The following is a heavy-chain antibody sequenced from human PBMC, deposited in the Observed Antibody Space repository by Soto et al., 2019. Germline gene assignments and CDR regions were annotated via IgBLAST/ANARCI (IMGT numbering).Heavy chain of an antibody. CDR2: IYSGGST. D-gene: IGHD2-21*02. CDR1: GFTVSSNY. J-gene: IGHJ2*01. CDR3: GRDNRAYCGGDCYSWYFDL. Sequence: GGSLRLSCAASGFTVSSNYMSWVRQAPGKGLEWVSVIYSGGSTYYADSVKGRFTISRHNSKNTLYLQMNSLRAEDTAVYYCGRDNRAYCGGDCYSWYFDLWGRGTLVTVSS. V-gene: IGHV3-53*04.